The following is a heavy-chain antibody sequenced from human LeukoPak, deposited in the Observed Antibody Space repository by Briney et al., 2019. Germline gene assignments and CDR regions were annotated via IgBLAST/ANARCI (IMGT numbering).Heavy chain of an antibody. CDR1: GYTFTGYY. V-gene: IGHV1-46*01. CDR2: INPSGGST. Sequence: ASVKVSCKASGYTFTGYYMHWVRQAPGQGLEWMGIINPSGGSTSYAQKFQGRVTMTRDMSTSTVYMELSSLRSEDTAVYYCARISETSGRYYRDYNWNYGYPDIWGQGTMVTVSS. CDR3: ARISETSGRYYRDYNWNYGYPDI. D-gene: IGHD1-7*01. J-gene: IGHJ3*02.